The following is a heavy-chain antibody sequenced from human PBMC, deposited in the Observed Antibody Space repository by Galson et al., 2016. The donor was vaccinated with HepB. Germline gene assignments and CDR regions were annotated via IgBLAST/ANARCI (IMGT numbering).Heavy chain of an antibody. J-gene: IGHJ5*02. Sequence: SETLSLTCAVSGGSRSAFTWSWIRQTPGKGLEWLGEITPSGGATYNPSVRSRAIIYADTSKNQFSLNLTSMTAADTGTYYCALTPGPFDPWGQGTLVAVSS. V-gene: IGHV4-34*01. CDR2: ITPSGGA. CDR1: GGSRSAFT. CDR3: ALTPGPFDP.